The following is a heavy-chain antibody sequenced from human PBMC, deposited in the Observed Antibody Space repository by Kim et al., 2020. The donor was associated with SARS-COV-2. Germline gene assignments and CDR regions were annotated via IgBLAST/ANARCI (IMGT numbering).Heavy chain of an antibody. CDR1: GFTFDDYA. Sequence: GGSLRLSCAASGFTFDDYAMHWVRQAPGKGLEWVSGISWNSGSIGYADSVKGRFTISRDNAKNSLYLQMNSLRAEETALYYCAKDSGSSSATGYFDYWGQGTLVTVSS. CDR3: AKDSGSSSATGYFDY. CDR2: ISWNSGSI. D-gene: IGHD6-13*01. V-gene: IGHV3-9*01. J-gene: IGHJ4*02.